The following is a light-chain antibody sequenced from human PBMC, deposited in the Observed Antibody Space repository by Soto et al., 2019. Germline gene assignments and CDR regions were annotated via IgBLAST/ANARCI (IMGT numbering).Light chain of an antibody. J-gene: IGKJ5*01. CDR1: QSVSSF. CDR2: DAS. CDR3: QQRKHWPPII. V-gene: IGKV3-11*01. Sequence: EIVLTQSPATLSLSPGERATLSCRASQSVSSFLAWYQQKPGQAPRLLIYDASNRATGIPARFSGSGSGTDFTLTISSLEAEDFAIYYCQQRKHWPPIIFGQGTRLEIK.